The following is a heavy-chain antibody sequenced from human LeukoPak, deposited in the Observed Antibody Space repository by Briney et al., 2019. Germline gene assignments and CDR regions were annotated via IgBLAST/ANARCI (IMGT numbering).Heavy chain of an antibody. V-gene: IGHV3-21*01. CDR1: GFTFSSYN. CDR2: ISDNIRST. D-gene: IGHD3-10*01. CDR3: ARESEESFDY. J-gene: IGHJ4*02. Sequence: PGGCLRLSCAASGFTFSSYNMNWVLQAPGKGLEWVSSISDNIRSTFYADSVKGRFTISRDNARNSLYLQMNSLRAEDSAVYYCARESEESFDYWGQGTLVTVSS.